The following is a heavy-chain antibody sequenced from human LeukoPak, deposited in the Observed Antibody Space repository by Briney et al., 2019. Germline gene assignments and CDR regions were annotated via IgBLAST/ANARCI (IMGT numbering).Heavy chain of an antibody. Sequence: PGGSLRLSCAAFGFTFSSYAMHWVRQAPGKGLEWVAVISYDGSNKYYADSVKGRFTISRDNSKNTLYLQMNSLRAEDTAVYYCARGHCSSTSCSNFDYWGQGTLVTVSS. J-gene: IGHJ4*02. CDR3: ARGHCSSTSCSNFDY. V-gene: IGHV3-30*04. CDR1: GFTFSSYA. D-gene: IGHD2-2*01. CDR2: ISYDGSNK.